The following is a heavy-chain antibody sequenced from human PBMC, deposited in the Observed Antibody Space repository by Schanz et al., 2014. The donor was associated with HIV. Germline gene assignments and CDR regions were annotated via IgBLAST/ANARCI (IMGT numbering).Heavy chain of an antibody. J-gene: IGHJ6*02. CDR2: IIPKFGIP. V-gene: IGHV1-69*01. CDR1: GGTIRNLG. D-gene: IGHD7-27*01. CDR3: ARLRTGEEGFYYYYFGMDV. Sequence: QVQLVQSGAEVKKSGSSVKVSCKASGGTIRNLGITWVRQAPGQGPEWMGGIIPKFGIPNYAQKFQSRLIITVDESTSTAYMELSGLKSDDTAVYYCARLRTGEEGFYYYYFGMDVWGQGTTVTVS.